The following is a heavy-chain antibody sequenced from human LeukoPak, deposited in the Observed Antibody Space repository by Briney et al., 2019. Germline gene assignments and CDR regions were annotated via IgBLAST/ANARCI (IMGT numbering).Heavy chain of an antibody. CDR2: ISAYNGNT. Sequence: ASVEVSCKASGYTFTSYGISWVRQAPGQGLEWMGWISAYNGNTNYAQKLQGRVTMTADTSTSTAYMELRSLRSDDTAVYYCARDVRDYYDSSGYLVYWGQGTLVTVSS. CDR3: ARDVRDYYDSSGYLVY. J-gene: IGHJ4*02. V-gene: IGHV1-18*01. D-gene: IGHD3-22*01. CDR1: GYTFTSYG.